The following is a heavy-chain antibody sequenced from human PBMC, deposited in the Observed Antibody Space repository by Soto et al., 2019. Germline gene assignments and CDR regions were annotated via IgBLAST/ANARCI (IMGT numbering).Heavy chain of an antibody. Sequence: ASVKVSCKASGYTFSNHAMHWVRQAPGQRLEWMGWINTGNGNTEYSQKFQGRVTLTKDTSASTAYMELSSLRSEDTAVYYCARDGAAYYYDTSGFDYWGHGTLVTVS. J-gene: IGHJ4*01. D-gene: IGHD3-22*01. CDR1: GYTFSNHA. CDR2: INTGNGNT. V-gene: IGHV1-3*04. CDR3: ARDGAAYYYDTSGFDY.